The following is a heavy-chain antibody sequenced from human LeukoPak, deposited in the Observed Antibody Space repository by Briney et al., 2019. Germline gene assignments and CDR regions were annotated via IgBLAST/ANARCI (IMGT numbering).Heavy chain of an antibody. CDR3: ARGHDFWSGYLY. J-gene: IGHJ4*02. D-gene: IGHD3-3*01. Sequence: KPGGSLRLSCAASGFTFSSYSMNWVRQAPGKGLEWVSSISSSSSYIYYADSVKGRFTISRDNSKNTLYLQMNSLRAEDAAVYYCARGHDFWSGYLYWGQGTLVTVSS. V-gene: IGHV3-21*01. CDR2: ISSSSSYI. CDR1: GFTFSSYS.